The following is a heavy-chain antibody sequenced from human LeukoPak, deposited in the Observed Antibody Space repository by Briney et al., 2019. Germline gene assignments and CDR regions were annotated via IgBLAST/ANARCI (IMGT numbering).Heavy chain of an antibody. V-gene: IGHV3-9*01. Sequence: PGRSLRLSCAASGFTFEDYVMHWVRQAPGKGLEWVSGISWNSGSIGYADSVKGRFTISRDNAKNSLYLQMNSLRAEDTAVYYCARGVATRADYWGQGTLVTVSS. J-gene: IGHJ4*02. CDR2: ISWNSGSI. D-gene: IGHD5-24*01. CDR1: GFTFEDYV. CDR3: ARGVATRADY.